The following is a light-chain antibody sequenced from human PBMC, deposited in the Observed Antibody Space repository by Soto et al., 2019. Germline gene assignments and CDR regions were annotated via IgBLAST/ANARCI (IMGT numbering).Light chain of an antibody. CDR3: QQRSNWPPLT. V-gene: IGKV3-11*01. Sequence: EIVLTQSPATLSLSPGERATLSCRASQSVSSYLAWYQQKPGQAPRLLIYDASNRATGIPARFSGSGSGTDFTLTISSLEPEHFAVYYCQQRSNWPPLTFGAGTKVEIK. CDR1: QSVSSY. J-gene: IGKJ4*01. CDR2: DAS.